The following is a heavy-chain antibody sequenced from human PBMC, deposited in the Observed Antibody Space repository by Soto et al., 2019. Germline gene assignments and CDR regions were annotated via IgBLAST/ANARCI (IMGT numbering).Heavy chain of an antibody. CDR1: GDSIRSYS. V-gene: IGHV4-59*01. CDR2: IHYNGNT. D-gene: IGHD2-2*03. CDR3: AREGNLGRWIQPLDS. Sequence: SETLSLTCTFSGDSIRSYSWSLIRQPPGKGLEWIGNIHYNGNTKYSPSLKSRVTMSVDTSKNHFSLKLISVTTADTAVYFCAREGNLGRWIQPLDSWGQGTLVTVSS. J-gene: IGHJ4*02.